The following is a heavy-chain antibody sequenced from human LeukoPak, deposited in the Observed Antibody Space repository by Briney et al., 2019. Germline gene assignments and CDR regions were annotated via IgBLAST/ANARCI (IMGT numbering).Heavy chain of an antibody. Sequence: SETLSLTCTVSGYSISSGYHWGWIRQPPGKGLEWIGSIYHSGSTYYNPSLKSRVTISVDTSKNQFSLKLSSVTAADTAVYYCASRLWSGYFDYWAREPWSPSPQ. CDR3: ASRLWSGYFDY. V-gene: IGHV4-38-2*02. CDR2: IYHSGST. J-gene: IGHJ4*02. D-gene: IGHD3-3*01. CDR1: GYSISSGYH.